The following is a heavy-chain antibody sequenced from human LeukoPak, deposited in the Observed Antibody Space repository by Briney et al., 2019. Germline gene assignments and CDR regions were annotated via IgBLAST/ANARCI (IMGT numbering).Heavy chain of an antibody. D-gene: IGHD3-22*01. J-gene: IGHJ4*02. CDR2: ISSIGTTK. V-gene: IGHV3-11*04. Sequence: PGRSLRLSCEAAALTFNASYTSWIRHAPRNGLELVSSISSIGTTKYYADSVRGRFTISRDNAKNSLYLYMNSLRDDDTAVYYCAIQMTMIVVVPYFDYWGQGALVTVSA. CDR1: ALTFNASY. CDR3: AIQMTMIVVVPYFDY.